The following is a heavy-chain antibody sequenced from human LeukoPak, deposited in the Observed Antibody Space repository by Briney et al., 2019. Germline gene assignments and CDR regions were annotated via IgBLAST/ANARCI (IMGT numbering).Heavy chain of an antibody. D-gene: IGHD2-21*01. V-gene: IGHV4-4*07. CDR2: VSASGTT. CDR3: ARAYCGGECPAGGAFDI. J-gene: IGHJ3*02. Sequence: PSETLSLTCSVSGVSVGSHFWSWVRQPAGKALEWIGRVSASGTTSSNPSLNSRVTMSLDTSKNQFSLKLTSVTAADTAVYFCARAYCGGECPAGGAFDIWGQGTMVTVSS. CDR1: GVSVGSHF.